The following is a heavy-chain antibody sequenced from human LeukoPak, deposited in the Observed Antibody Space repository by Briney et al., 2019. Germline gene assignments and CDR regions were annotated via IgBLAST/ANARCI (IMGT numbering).Heavy chain of an antibody. CDR2: IWSDGSHK. CDR3: AKDANDFGVSYFDS. J-gene: IGHJ5*01. D-gene: IGHD3-10*01. CDR1: GFTFSNFG. V-gene: IGHV3-33*03. Sequence: GGSLRLSCVASGFTFSNFGMHWVRQTPGNGLEWVAVIWSDGSHKYYDDSVKGRFTISRDNSQNTVYLQMNSLRAADTSIYFCAKDANDFGVSYFDSWGQGTLVTVSS.